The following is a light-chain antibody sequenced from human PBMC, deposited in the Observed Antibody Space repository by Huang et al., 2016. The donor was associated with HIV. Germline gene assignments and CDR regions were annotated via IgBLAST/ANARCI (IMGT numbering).Light chain of an antibody. CDR1: QTISNY. V-gene: IGKV1-39*01. J-gene: IGKJ1*01. CDR2: AAS. CDR3: QQSSISPWT. Sequence: DIQMTQSPSSLSASVGDRVTITCRASQTISNYLTWYQQKPGKAPKLLIYAASDMQSGVPSRFSGRGSGTDFTLTISSLQPEDSATYYCQQSSISPWTFGQGTRVEIK.